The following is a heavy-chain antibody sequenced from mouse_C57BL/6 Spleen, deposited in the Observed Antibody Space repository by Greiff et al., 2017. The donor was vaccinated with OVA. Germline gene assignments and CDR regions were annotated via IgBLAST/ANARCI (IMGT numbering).Heavy chain of an antibody. J-gene: IGHJ2*01. CDR3: RITVVARYFDY. D-gene: IGHD1-1*01. V-gene: IGHV1-61*01. CDR1: GYTFTSYW. Sequence: QVQLQQPGAELVRPGSSVKLSCKASGYTFTSYWMGWVKQRPGQGLEWIGNIYPSDSDTPYNQKFKDTATLTVAKSSSTAYMQHSSLTSEDSAVYYCRITVVARYFDYWGQGTTLTVSS. CDR2: IYPSDSDT.